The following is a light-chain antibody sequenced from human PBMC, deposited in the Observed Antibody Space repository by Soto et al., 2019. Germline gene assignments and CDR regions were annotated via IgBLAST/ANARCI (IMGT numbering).Light chain of an antibody. CDR3: QQYKSYATT. Sequence: DIQMTQSPSTLSASVGDRVTITCLASQSISTWLAWYQQKPGKAPKLLIYDASSLESGVPSRFSGSGSGTEFSLTISSLQPDDFATYYCQQYKSYATTFGRGTMVEIK. J-gene: IGKJ1*01. CDR1: QSISTW. CDR2: DAS. V-gene: IGKV1-5*01.